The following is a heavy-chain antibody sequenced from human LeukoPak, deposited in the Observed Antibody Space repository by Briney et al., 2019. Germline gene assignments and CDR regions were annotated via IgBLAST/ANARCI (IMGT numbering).Heavy chain of an antibody. D-gene: IGHD2-8*02. CDR2: ISSSSSYI. Sequence: GGSLRLSCAASGFTFSSYSMNWVRQAPGKGLEWVSSISSSSSYIYYADSVKGRFTISRDNAKNSLYLQMNSLRAEDTAVCYCARALYCTGGVCYTDDAFDIWGQGTMVTVSS. CDR1: GFTFSSYS. J-gene: IGHJ3*02. CDR3: ARALYCTGGVCYTDDAFDI. V-gene: IGHV3-21*01.